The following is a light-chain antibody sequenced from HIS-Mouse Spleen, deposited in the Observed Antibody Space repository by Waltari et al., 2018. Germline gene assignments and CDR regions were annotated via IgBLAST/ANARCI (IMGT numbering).Light chain of an antibody. Sequence: QSALTQPASVSGSPGQSITISCTGTSSDVGGYNYVSWYQQHPGQAPKLMIYDVSNRPSGVSNRFSGSKSGNTASLTISGLQAEDEADYYCSSYTSSSFNVVFCGGTKLTVL. CDR1: SSDVGGYNY. J-gene: IGLJ2*01. CDR3: SSYTSSSFNVV. CDR2: DVS. V-gene: IGLV2-14*03.